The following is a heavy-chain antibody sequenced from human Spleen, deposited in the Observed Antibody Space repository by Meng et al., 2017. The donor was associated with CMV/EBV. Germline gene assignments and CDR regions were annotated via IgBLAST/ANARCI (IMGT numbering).Heavy chain of an antibody. CDR3: ARDRVGSDAFDI. Sequence: SETLSLTCTVSGGSISSYYWSWIRQPPGKGLEWIANIHYSGSTNYNPSLKSRVTMSVDTSKNQFSLRLSSVTAADTAVYYCARDRVGSDAFDIWGQGTMVTVSS. V-gene: IGHV4-59*01. J-gene: IGHJ3*02. D-gene: IGHD2-2*01. CDR2: IHYSGST. CDR1: GGSISSYY.